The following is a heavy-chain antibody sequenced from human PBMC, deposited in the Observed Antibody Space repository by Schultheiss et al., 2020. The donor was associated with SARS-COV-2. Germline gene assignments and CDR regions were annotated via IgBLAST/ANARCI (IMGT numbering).Heavy chain of an antibody. CDR2: INHSGST. D-gene: IGHD3-16*02. CDR3: ARDSIYTPYDYVWGSYRQKYAFDI. Sequence: SQTLSLTCAVYGGSFSGYYWSWIRQPPGKGLEWIGEINHSGSTNYNPSLKSRVTISVDTSKNQFSLKLSSVTAADTAVYYCARDSIYTPYDYVWGSYRQKYAFDIWGQGTMVTVSS. J-gene: IGHJ3*02. CDR1: GGSFSGYY. V-gene: IGHV4-34*01.